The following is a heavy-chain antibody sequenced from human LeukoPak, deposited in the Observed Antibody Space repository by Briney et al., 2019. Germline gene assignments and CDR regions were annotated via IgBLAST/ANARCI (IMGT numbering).Heavy chain of an antibody. CDR3: ARGRGSYSLDY. CDR2: ISGNGDST. Sequence: GGSLRLSCAASGFTLSSYAMSWVRQAPGKGLEWVSAISGNGDSTYYADFVKGRLTISRDNSKNTLYLQMNSLRAEDTAVYNCARGRGSYSLDYWGQGTLVTVSS. V-gene: IGHV3-23*01. CDR1: GFTLSSYA. J-gene: IGHJ4*02. D-gene: IGHD3-10*01.